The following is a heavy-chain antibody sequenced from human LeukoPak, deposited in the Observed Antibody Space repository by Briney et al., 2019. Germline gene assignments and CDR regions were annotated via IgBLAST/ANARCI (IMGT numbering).Heavy chain of an antibody. D-gene: IGHD2-15*01. J-gene: IGHJ3*02. Sequence: SETLSLTCAVYGGSFSGYYWSWIRQPPGKGLEWIGEINHSGSTNYNPSLKSRVTISVDTSKNQFSLKLSSVTAADTAVYYCARDPPSWRNGACDIWGQGTMVTVSS. CDR2: INHSGST. CDR3: ARDPPSWRNGACDI. CDR1: GGSFSGYY. V-gene: IGHV4-34*01.